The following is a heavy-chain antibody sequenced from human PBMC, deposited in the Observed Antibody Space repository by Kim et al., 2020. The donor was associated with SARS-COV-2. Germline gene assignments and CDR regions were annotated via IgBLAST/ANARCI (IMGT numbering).Heavy chain of an antibody. J-gene: IGHJ4*02. Sequence: KRRVTLSVDTSKNQFSRKLSSVTAADTAVYYCARTYPDYDIMTGYYYFDYWGQGTLVTVSS. CDR3: ARTYPDYDIMTGYYYFDY. V-gene: IGHV4-59*01. D-gene: IGHD3-9*01.